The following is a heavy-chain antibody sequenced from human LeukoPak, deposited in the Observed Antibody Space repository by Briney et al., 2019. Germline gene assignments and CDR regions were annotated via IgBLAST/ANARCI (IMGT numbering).Heavy chain of an antibody. CDR2: IKAKAHGGTI. CDR1: GFTLGDYA. J-gene: IGHJ4*02. D-gene: IGHD1-26*01. CDR3: TTDGVGVEGATYDN. Sequence: GALRLSCSASGFTLGDYAVTWFRQAPGKGLEWVGRIKAKAHGGTIEYAAPVKGRFTISRDDSKNTLYLQMNSLKTEDTAVYYCTTDGVGVEGATYDNWGQGTLVSVSS. V-gene: IGHV3-15*01.